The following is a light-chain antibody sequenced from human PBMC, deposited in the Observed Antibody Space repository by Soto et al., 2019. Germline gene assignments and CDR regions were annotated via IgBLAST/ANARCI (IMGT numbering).Light chain of an antibody. V-gene: IGKV3-20*01. Sequence: EIGLTQSPGTLSLSPGETVTLSCRASQSVSSSFIAWYQQKPGHSPSLLVFGASTRATDIPDRFSGRGSGTDFTLTISRLEPEDFAVYYCHHYGSSWAFGQGTKVDIK. CDR3: HHYGSSWA. J-gene: IGKJ1*01. CDR2: GAS. CDR1: QSVSSSF.